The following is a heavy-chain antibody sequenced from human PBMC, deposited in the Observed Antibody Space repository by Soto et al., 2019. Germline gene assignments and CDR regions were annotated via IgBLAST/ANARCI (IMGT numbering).Heavy chain of an antibody. Sequence: VHLLESGGGLVQPGESLRLSCGASGFTFSSCVMTWVRQAPGKGLEWVSSITNTGAGTYYADSVKGRFTISRDNSKNTMYLQMNNLRAEDTAVYYCAKVLISGRWYAADWGQGTLVTVSS. D-gene: IGHD6-13*01. CDR2: ITNTGAGT. CDR1: GFTFSSCV. J-gene: IGHJ4*02. V-gene: IGHV3-23*01. CDR3: AKVLISGRWYAAD.